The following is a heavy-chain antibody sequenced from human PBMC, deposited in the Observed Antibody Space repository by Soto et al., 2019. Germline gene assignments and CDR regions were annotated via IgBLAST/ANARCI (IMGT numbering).Heavy chain of an antibody. J-gene: IGHJ4*02. V-gene: IGHV4-31*03. CDR1: GDSLRRGFHH. CDR2: IDTNGDT. Sequence: QVQLQESGSGLLKPSQTLSLDCSVSGDSLRRGFHHWSWIRQTPGKGLQLIGYIDTNGDTHYDPSLRNRLNMSIVTTESRFSLKVTSVTAAVTAVYYCARGTVYYCPNDKCGFFFDHWGQGALVTVTS. CDR3: ARGTVYYCPNDKCGFFFDH. D-gene: IGHD2-8*01.